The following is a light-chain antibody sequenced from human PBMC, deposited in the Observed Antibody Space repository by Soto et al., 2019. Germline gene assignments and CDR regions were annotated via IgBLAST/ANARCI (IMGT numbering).Light chain of an antibody. CDR2: EVT. CDR3: SSYTNTSTLVG. CDR1: SSDVGGYNF. Sequence: QSALTQPASVSGSPGQSITISCTGTSSDVGGYNFVSWYQHHPGKAPKLIIYEVTTRPSGVSNRFSDSKSGNTASLTISGLQAEDEADYYCSSYTNTSTLVGFGGGTKLTVL. V-gene: IGLV2-14*01. J-gene: IGLJ2*01.